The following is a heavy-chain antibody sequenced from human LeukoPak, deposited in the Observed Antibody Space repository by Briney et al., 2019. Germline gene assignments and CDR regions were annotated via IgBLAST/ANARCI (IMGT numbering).Heavy chain of an antibody. J-gene: IGHJ3*02. CDR3: VRPNMVGSLDHAFDI. Sequence: GGSLRLSCAASGFSFCDHYMDWVRKSPGKGLEWVGRSRNKANSKTTEYAASAKGRFAISRDDSKNSLNLQMNNLEAEDTAVYYCVRPNMVGSLDHAFDIWGQGTMVTVSS. CDR1: GFSFCDHY. D-gene: IGHD1-26*01. V-gene: IGHV3-72*01. CDR2: SRNKANSKTT.